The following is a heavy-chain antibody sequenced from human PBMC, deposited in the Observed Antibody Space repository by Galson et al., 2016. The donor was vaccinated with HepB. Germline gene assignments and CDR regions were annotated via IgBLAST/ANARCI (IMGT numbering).Heavy chain of an antibody. D-gene: IGHD3-16*01. CDR2: IYWDDDS. CDR1: GMSLSATGVG. J-gene: IGHJ4*02. V-gene: IGHV2-5*02. Sequence: PALVTPTQTLTLTCTLSGMSLSATGVGVGWIRQPPGRALEWLAIIYWDDDSRYTPSLESRLTVTRDTSKSQVVLSLINMGTADTARYYCAFLGDESVGDASGSRGYFDYWGPGTEVTVSS. CDR3: AFLGDESVGDASGSRGYFDY.